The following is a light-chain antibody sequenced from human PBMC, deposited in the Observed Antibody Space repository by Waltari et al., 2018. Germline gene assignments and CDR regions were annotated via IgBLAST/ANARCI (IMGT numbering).Light chain of an antibody. CDR3: ASRDPTANAVV. Sequence: SSELTQDPAVSVALGQTVRITCQGDSLRTYSADWYQQRPGQAPILVLFSTDDRPSGIPVRFSGSSSRDTASLTITGTQAEDEADYYCASRDPTANAVVFGGGTKLTVL. CDR1: SLRTYS. CDR2: STD. V-gene: IGLV3-19*01. J-gene: IGLJ2*01.